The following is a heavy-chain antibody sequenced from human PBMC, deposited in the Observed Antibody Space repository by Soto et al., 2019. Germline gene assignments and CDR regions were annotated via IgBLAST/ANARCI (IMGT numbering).Heavy chain of an antibody. CDR3: ARAEGATPWAAY. CDR2: IIPILGIA. J-gene: IGHJ4*02. Sequence: QVQLVQSGAEVKKPGSSVKVSCKASGGTFSSYTISWVRQAPGQGLEWMGRIIPILGIANYAQKFQGRVTITADKSTSTAYMELSSLRSDDTAVYYCARAEGATPWAAYWGQGTLVTVSS. V-gene: IGHV1-69*02. D-gene: IGHD1-26*01. CDR1: GGTFSSYT.